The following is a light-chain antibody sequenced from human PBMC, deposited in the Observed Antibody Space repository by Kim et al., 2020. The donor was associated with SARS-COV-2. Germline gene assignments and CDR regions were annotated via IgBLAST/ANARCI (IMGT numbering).Light chain of an antibody. Sequence: GKTVTVCSTRRSGRIARTYVHWYQQRPGSAPTPVIDAGNHRPSGVPARFSGSIDSSSNSASLTISGLKTEDEADYYCQSYDSSNWVFGGGTQLTVL. CDR2: AGN. CDR3: QSYDSSNWV. CDR1: SGRIARTY. J-gene: IGLJ3*02. V-gene: IGLV6-57*03.